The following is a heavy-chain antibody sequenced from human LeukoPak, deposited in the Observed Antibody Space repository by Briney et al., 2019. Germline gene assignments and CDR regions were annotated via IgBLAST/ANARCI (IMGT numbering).Heavy chain of an antibody. V-gene: IGHV3-53*01. CDR2: IYSGGST. J-gene: IGHJ6*02. Sequence: GGSLRLSCAASGFTVSSNYMSWVRQAPGKGLEWVSVIYSGGSTYYADSVKGRFTISRDNSKNTLYLQMNSLRAEDTAVYYCAREDVVASWDRLSYYGMDVWGQGTTVTVSS. D-gene: IGHD2-15*01. CDR1: GFTVSSNY. CDR3: AREDVVASWDRLSYYGMDV.